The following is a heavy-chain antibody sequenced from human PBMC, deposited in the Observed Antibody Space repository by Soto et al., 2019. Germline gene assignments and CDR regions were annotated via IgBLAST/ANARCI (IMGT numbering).Heavy chain of an antibody. Sequence: PGGSLRLSCAASGFTFSTYAMAWVRQAPGKGLEWVSGISWNSGSIGYADSVKGRFTISRDNAKNSLYLQMNSLRAEDTAVYYCARDPPGPWGGQGTLVTVSS. CDR1: GFTFSTYA. CDR2: ISWNSGSI. D-gene: IGHD7-27*01. CDR3: ARDPPGPW. J-gene: IGHJ4*02. V-gene: IGHV3-9*01.